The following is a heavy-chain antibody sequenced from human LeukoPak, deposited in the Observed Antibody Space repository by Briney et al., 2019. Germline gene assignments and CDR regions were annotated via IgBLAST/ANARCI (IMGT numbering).Heavy chain of an antibody. V-gene: IGHV3-30-3*02. CDR3: AKTAGDFWSGYLVDY. Sequence: QAGGSLRLSCAASGFTFSSYSMAWVRQAPGKGLEWVAVISYDGSNKYYADSVKGRFTISRDNSKNTLYLQMNRLRAEDTAVYYCAKTAGDFWSGYLVDYWGQGTLVTVSS. CDR2: ISYDGSNK. D-gene: IGHD3-3*01. CDR1: GFTFSSYS. J-gene: IGHJ4*02.